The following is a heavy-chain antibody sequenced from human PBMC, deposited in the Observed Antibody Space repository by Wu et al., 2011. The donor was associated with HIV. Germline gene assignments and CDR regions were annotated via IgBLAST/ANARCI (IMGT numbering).Heavy chain of an antibody. CDR3: ARLNSGYEGERLDY. V-gene: IGHV1-69*06. CDR2: IIPIFGTA. Sequence: QVQLVQSGAEVKKAGSSVKVSCKASGNTFTGYYMHWVRQAPGQGLEWMGGIIPIFGTANYAQKFQGRVTITADKSTSTAYMELSSLRSEDTAMYYCARLNSGYEGERLDYWGQGTRVTVSS. CDR1: GNTFTGYY. J-gene: IGHJ4*02. D-gene: IGHD3-22*01.